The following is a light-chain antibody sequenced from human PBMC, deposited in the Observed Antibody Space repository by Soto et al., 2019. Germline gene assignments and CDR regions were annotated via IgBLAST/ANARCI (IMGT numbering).Light chain of an antibody. CDR1: SSDVVIYNY. V-gene: IGLV2-11*01. J-gene: IGLJ3*02. Sequence: QSALTQPRSVSGSPGQSVTISCTGSSSDVVIYNYVSWYQHHPGKAPKLMIYDVSKRPSGVPDRFSGSKSDNTASLTISGLQAEDEADYYCCSYAGSYTWVFGGGTKVTVL. CDR3: CSYAGSYTWV. CDR2: DVS.